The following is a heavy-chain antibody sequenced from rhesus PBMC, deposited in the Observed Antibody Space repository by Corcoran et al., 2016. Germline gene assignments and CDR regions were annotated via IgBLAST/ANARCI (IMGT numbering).Heavy chain of an antibody. D-gene: IGHD1-44*01. CDR3: ARQPSGYWYFDL. Sequence: QVQLQESGPGLVKPSETLSLTCAVSGGSISDRCYWTGISQTPGKGLEWIGNIYGNSASTYDNPSLKSRVTISKDTSKNQFFLKLISVTAADTAVYYCARQPSGYWYFDLWCPGTPITISS. CDR1: GGSISDRCY. CDR2: IYGNSAST. J-gene: IGHJ2*01. V-gene: IGHV4S9*01.